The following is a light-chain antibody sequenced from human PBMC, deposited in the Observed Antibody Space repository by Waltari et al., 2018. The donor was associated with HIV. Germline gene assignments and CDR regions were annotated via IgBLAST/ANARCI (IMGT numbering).Light chain of an antibody. CDR1: RSNIGSNT. Sequence: QSVLTQPPSASGTPGQRVTISCSGSRSNIGSNTVNWYQQLPGTAPKLLIYSNNHRPSGVPDRFSGSKSGTSASLAISGLQSEGEADYYCATWDDSLNGRVFGGGTKLTVL. CDR2: SNN. V-gene: IGLV1-44*01. CDR3: ATWDDSLNGRV. J-gene: IGLJ3*02.